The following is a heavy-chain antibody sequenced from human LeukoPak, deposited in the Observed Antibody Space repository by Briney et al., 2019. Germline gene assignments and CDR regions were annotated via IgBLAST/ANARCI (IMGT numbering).Heavy chain of an antibody. Sequence: PGGSLRLSCAASGFTFSSFEMNWVRQAPGKGLEWVSYISSSGSTIYYADSVKGRFTIYRDNAKNSLYLQMSSLRAEDTAVYYCARDRSYGSFNYWGQGTLVTVSS. CDR3: ARDRSYGSFNY. V-gene: IGHV3-48*03. CDR2: ISSSGSTI. D-gene: IGHD5-18*01. J-gene: IGHJ4*02. CDR1: GFTFSSFE.